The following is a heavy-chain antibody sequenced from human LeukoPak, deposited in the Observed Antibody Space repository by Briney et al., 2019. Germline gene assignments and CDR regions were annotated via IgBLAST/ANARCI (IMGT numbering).Heavy chain of an antibody. CDR2: ISSSSSYI. J-gene: IGHJ4*02. V-gene: IGHV3-21*01. CDR3: ARAKSGYYTG. CDR1: GFTFSSYG. Sequence: GGSLRLSCAASGFTFSSYGMNWVRQAPGKGLEWISSISSSSSYIYYADSVKGRFTISRDNAKNSLYLQMNSLRAEDTAVYYCARAKSGYYTGWGQGTLVTVSS. D-gene: IGHD3-22*01.